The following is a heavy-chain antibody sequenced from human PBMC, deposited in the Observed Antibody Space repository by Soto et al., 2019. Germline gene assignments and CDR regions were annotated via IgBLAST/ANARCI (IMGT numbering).Heavy chain of an antibody. Sequence: PSETLSLTCTVSGGSISSYYWSWIRQPPGKGLEWIGYIYYSGSTNYNPSLKSRVTISVDTSKNQFSLKLSSVTAADTAVYYCARDIAAAGNWFDPWGQGTLVTVSS. D-gene: IGHD6-13*01. CDR2: IYYSGST. CDR1: GGSISSYY. V-gene: IGHV4-59*01. CDR3: ARDIAAAGNWFDP. J-gene: IGHJ5*02.